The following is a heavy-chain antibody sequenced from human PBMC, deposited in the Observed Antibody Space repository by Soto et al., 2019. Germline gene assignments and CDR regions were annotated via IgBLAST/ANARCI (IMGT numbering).Heavy chain of an antibody. J-gene: IGHJ6*02. CDR3: ARGLQRRFGGYKGLGYHGMDV. CDR2: ISHSGST. CDR1: GGSFSDYY. V-gene: IGHV4-34*01. Sequence: SETLSLTCAVNGGSFSDYYCSWVRQPPGKGLEWIGEISHSGSTSYNPSLKSRVTISIDTSKNQFSLKLSSVSAADTAMYYCARGLQRRFGGYKGLGYHGMDVWGQGTTVTVSS. D-gene: IGHD5-12*01.